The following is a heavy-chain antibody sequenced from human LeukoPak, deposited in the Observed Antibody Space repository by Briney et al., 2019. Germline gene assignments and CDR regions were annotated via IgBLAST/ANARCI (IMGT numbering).Heavy chain of an antibody. CDR2: INLSGRT. CDR3: ARGPTYYYDSSGYSFFFQH. V-gene: IGHV4-34*01. J-gene: IGHJ1*01. CDR1: GGSFSGYY. D-gene: IGHD3-22*01. Sequence: SETLSLTCAVYGGSFSGYYWSWIRQRPGKGLEWIGEINLSGRTNYHPSLKSRVTISVDTSKNQFSLKLSSVTAADTAVYYCARGPTYYYDSSGYSFFFQHWGQGTLVTVSS.